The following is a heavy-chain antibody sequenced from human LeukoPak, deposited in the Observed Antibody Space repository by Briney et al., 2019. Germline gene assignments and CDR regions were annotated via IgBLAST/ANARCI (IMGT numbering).Heavy chain of an antibody. CDR2: ISSSSSYI. J-gene: IGHJ4*02. D-gene: IGHD2-2*01. Sequence: KPGGSLRLSCAASGFTFSSYSMNWVRQAPGKGLEWVSSISSSSSYIYYADSVKGRFTISRDNAKNSLYLQMNSLRAEDTAVYYCAREWDIVVVPVARGFDYWGQGTLVTVSS. CDR3: AREWDIVVVPVARGFDY. CDR1: GFTFSSYS. V-gene: IGHV3-21*01.